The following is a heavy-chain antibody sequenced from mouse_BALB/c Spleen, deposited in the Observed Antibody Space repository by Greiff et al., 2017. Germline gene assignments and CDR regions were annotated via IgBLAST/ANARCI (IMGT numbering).Heavy chain of an antibody. J-gene: IGHJ2*01. CDR2: ISTYYGDA. V-gene: IGHV1S137*01. D-gene: IGHD2-3*01. CDR1: GYTFTDYA. CDR3: ARGDGYSDY. Sequence: QVQLQQSGAELVRPGVSVKISCKGSGYTFTDYAMHWVKQSHAKSLEWIGVISTYYGDASYNQKFKGKATMTVDKSSSTAYMELARLTSEDSAIYYCARGDGYSDYWGQGTTLTVSS.